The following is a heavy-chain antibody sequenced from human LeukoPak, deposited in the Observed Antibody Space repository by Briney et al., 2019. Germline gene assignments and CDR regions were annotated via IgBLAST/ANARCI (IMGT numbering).Heavy chain of an antibody. CDR1: GGSISSGGYY. J-gene: IGHJ4*02. V-gene: IGHV4-30-2*01. CDR3: ARKGNYDSSGYPIPFDY. D-gene: IGHD3-22*01. Sequence: SQTLSLTCAVSGGSISSGGYYWSWIRQPPGKGLEWIGEIYHSGSTNYNPSLKSRVTISVDTSKNQFSLRLTSVTAADAAVYYCARKGNYDSSGYPIPFDYWGQGTLVTVSS. CDR2: IYHSGST.